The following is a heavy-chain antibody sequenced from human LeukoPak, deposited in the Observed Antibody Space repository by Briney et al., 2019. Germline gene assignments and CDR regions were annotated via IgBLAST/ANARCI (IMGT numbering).Heavy chain of an antibody. Sequence: SETLSLTCTVSGGSISSYYWSWIRQPPGKGLEWIGYIYYSGSTNYNPSLKSRVTISVDTSKNQFSLKLSSVTAADTAVYYCARAIAAQEFDYWAREPWSPSPQ. CDR1: GGSISSYY. J-gene: IGHJ4*02. V-gene: IGHV4-59*01. CDR2: IYYSGST. D-gene: IGHD6-6*01. CDR3: ARAIAAQEFDY.